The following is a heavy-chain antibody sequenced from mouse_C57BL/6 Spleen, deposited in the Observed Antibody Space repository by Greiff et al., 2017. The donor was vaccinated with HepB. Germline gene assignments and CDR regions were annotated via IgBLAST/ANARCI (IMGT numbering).Heavy chain of an antibody. Sequence: VQLQQSGPGLVQPSQSLSITCTVSGFSLTSYGVHWVRQSPGKGLEWLGVIWSGGSRDYNAAFISRLSISKDNSKSQVFFKVSSLQADDTAIYYYDSGNYYGSSPIDYWGQGTSVTVAS. V-gene: IGHV2-2*01. D-gene: IGHD1-1*01. CDR3: DSGNYYGSSPIDY. CDR2: IWSGGSR. J-gene: IGHJ4*01. CDR1: GFSLTSYG.